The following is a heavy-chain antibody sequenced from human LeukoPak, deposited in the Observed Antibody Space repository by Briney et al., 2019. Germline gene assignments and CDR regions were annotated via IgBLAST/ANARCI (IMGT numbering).Heavy chain of an antibody. Sequence: GESLKISCKGSGYSFTSYWIGWARQMPGKGLEWMGIIYPGDSDTRYSPSFQGQVTISADKSISTAYLQWSSLKASDTAMYYCATAPDYGDYLAPPEFDYWGQGTLVTVSS. CDR3: ATAPDYGDYLAPPEFDY. CDR1: GYSFTSYW. CDR2: IYPGDSDT. D-gene: IGHD4-17*01. V-gene: IGHV5-51*01. J-gene: IGHJ4*02.